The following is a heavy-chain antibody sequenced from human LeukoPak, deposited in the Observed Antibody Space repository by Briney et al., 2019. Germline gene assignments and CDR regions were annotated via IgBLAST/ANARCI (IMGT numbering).Heavy chain of an antibody. CDR3: ARLIGPVLRFLEWYEGYSYYFDY. CDR2: IYHSGST. D-gene: IGHD3-3*01. J-gene: IGHJ4*02. V-gene: IGHV4-38-2*01. CDR1: GYSISSGYY. Sequence: SETLSLTCAVSGYSISSGYYWGWIRQPPGKGLEWIGSIYHSGSTYYNPSLKSRVTISVDTSKNQFSLRLSSVTAADTAVYYWARLIGPVLRFLEWYEGYSYYFDYWGQGTLVTVSS.